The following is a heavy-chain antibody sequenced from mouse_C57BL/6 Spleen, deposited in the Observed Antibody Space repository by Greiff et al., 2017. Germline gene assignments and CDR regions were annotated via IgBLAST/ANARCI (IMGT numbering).Heavy chain of an antibody. CDR2: IDPETGGT. CDR3: TRERVNYYGSYYAMDY. D-gene: IGHD1-1*01. CDR1: GYTFTDYE. J-gene: IGHJ4*01. Sequence: QVQLKQSGAELVRPGASVTLSCKASGYTFTDYEMHWVKQTPVHGLEWIGAIDPETGGTAYNQKFKGKAILTADKSSSTAYMELRSLTSEDSAVYYCTRERVNYYGSYYAMDYWGQGTSVTVSS. V-gene: IGHV1-15*01.